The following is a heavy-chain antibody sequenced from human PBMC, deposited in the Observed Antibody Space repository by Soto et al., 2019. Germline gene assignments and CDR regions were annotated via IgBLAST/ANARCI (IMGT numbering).Heavy chain of an antibody. CDR3: TKDSWSSSLRARFDS. V-gene: IGHV3-9*01. Sequence: EVQLVETGGGLVQSGRSLRLSCAASGFTFDDYAMHWVRQAPGKGLEWVSGIGWNSGTIGYADAVKGRFTISRDNARNSLYLQMNSLRGEDTALYFCTKDSWSSSLRARFDSWGQGTLVTVSS. J-gene: IGHJ4*02. CDR2: IGWNSGTI. D-gene: IGHD6-6*01. CDR1: GFTFDDYA.